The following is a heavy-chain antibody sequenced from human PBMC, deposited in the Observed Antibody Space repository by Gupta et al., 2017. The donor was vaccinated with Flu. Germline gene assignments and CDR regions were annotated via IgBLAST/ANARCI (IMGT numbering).Heavy chain of an antibody. V-gene: IGHV3-74*01. Sequence: VRQAPGKGLVWVSRINPDGSTTYYTDSVKGRFTISRDNAKNTLFLQMNILRADDAAVYYCARAPPGYYAVDVWGQGTTVTVSS. CDR3: ARAPPGYYAVDV. CDR2: INPDGSTT. J-gene: IGHJ6*02.